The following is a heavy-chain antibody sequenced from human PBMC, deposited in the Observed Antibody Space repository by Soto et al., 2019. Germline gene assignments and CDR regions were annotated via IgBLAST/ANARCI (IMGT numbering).Heavy chain of an antibody. V-gene: IGHV4-31*03. J-gene: IGHJ4*02. Sequence: QVQLQESGAGLVKPSQTLSLTCTVSGGSISSGGYYWSWIRQHPGKGLEWIGYIDHSRSTYYDPSLQRRLPISVDESNNHYSLQLSTVAAAATAVSYCSGGWRQLGNWGQGTLVTVSS. CDR1: GGSISSGGYY. D-gene: IGHD6-13*01. CDR2: IDHSRST. CDR3: SGGWRQLGN.